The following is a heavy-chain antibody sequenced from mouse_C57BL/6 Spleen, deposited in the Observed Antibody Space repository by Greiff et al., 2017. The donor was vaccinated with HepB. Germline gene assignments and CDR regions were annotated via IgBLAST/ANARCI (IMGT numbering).Heavy chain of an antibody. CDR2: ISDGGSYT. CDR1: GFTFSSYA. CDR3: ARDLGSNYDYAMDY. Sequence: EVKLVESGGGLVKPGGSLKLSCAASGFTFSSYAMSWVRQTPEKRLEWVATISDGGSYTYYPDNVKGRFTISRDNAKNNLYLQMSHLKSEDTAMYYCARDLGSNYDYAMDYWGQGTSVTVSS. V-gene: IGHV5-4*01. J-gene: IGHJ4*01. D-gene: IGHD2-5*01.